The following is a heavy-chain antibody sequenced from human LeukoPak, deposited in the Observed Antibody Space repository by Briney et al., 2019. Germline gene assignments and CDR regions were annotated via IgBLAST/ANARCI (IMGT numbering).Heavy chain of an antibody. CDR3: ARENSGSTGGFDY. Sequence: PSGTLSLTYAVSGGSISSSNWWSWVRQPPGKGLEWIGEIYHSGSTNYNPSLKSRVTISVDKSKNQFSLKLSSVTAADTAVYYCARENSGSTGGFDYWGQGTLVTVSS. D-gene: IGHD1-26*01. CDR2: IYHSGST. J-gene: IGHJ4*02. V-gene: IGHV4-4*02. CDR1: GGSISSSNW.